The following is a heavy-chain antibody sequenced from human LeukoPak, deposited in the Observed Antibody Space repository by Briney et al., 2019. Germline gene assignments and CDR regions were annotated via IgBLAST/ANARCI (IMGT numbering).Heavy chain of an antibody. D-gene: IGHD7-27*01. CDR2: INHSGST. Sequence: SETLSLTCAVYGGSFSGYYWSRIRQPPGKGLEWIGEINHSGSTNYNPSLKSRVTISVDTSKNQFSLKLSSVTAADTAVYYCARVLTGGYWYFDLWGRGTLVTVSS. CDR3: ARVLTGGYWYFDL. V-gene: IGHV4-34*01. CDR1: GGSFSGYY. J-gene: IGHJ2*01.